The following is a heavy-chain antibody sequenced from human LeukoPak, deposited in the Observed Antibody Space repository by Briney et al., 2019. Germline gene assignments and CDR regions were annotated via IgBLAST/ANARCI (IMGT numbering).Heavy chain of an antibody. V-gene: IGHV4-34*01. D-gene: IGHD3-22*01. CDR3: ARVPRDRLYYYDSSGYGAFDI. Sequence: SETLSLTCAVYGGSFSGYYWSWIRQPPGKGLEWIGGINHSGSTNYNPSLKSRVTISVDTSKNQFSLKLSSVTAADTAVYYCARVPRDRLYYYDSSGYGAFDIWGQGTMVTVSS. CDR2: INHSGST. CDR1: GGSFSGYY. J-gene: IGHJ3*02.